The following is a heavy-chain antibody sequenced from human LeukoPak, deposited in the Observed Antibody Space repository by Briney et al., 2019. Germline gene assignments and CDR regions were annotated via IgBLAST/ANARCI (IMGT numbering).Heavy chain of an antibody. CDR3: ASAVYCSSTSCSGEVA. CDR2: IYYGGST. D-gene: IGHD2-2*01. CDR1: GGSISDSNYY. Sequence: SETLSLTCTVSGGSISDSNYYWDWIRQPPGKKLEWIGSIYYGGSTFYNPSLKSRVTISVDTSKNQFSLKLSSVTAADTAVYYCASAVYCSSTSCSGEVAWGQGTLVTVSS. V-gene: IGHV4-39*01. J-gene: IGHJ4*02.